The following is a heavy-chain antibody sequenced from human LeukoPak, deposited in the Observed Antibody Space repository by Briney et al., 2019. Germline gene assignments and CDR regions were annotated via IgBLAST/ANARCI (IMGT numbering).Heavy chain of an antibody. CDR2: IRQDGSEK. Sequence: GGSLRLSCAASGFRFNSYWVSWVRQAPGKGLEWVANIRQDGSEKYYVDSVKGRFTISRDNAKNSLYLQMNSLRAEDTAVYYCARVLFSGWGYFDYWGQGTLVTVSS. CDR1: GFRFNSYW. V-gene: IGHV3-7*01. CDR3: ARVLFSGWGYFDY. D-gene: IGHD6-19*01. J-gene: IGHJ4*02.